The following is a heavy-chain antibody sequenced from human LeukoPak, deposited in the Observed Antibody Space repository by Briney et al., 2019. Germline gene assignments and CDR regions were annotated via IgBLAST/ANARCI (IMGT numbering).Heavy chain of an antibody. V-gene: IGHV1-24*01. J-gene: IGHJ6*02. CDR3: ATGKSIVADYYYYGMDV. CDR2: FDPDDGET. D-gene: IGHD3-22*01. CDR1: GYTLTELS. Sequence: GASVKVSCKVSGYTLTELSMHWVRQAPGKGLEWMGCFDPDDGETIYAQKFQGSVTMTEDTSTDTAYMELSSLRSEDTAVYYCATGKSIVADYYYYGMDVWGQGTTVTVSS.